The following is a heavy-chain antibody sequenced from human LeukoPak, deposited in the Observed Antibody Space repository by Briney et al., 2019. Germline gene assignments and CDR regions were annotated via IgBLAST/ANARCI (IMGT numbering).Heavy chain of an antibody. CDR2: IHYSGKN. J-gene: IGHJ5*02. Sequence: SETLSLTCTVSGGSITSYYWNWIRQPPGRGLEWIGYIHYSGKNYYNPSLKSRLTMSVDTSKSQFSLKLSSVTAADTAVYYCARNRRPSSVYSRIFNARGKEPLVTSS. V-gene: IGHV4-59*01. CDR3: ARNRRPSSVYSRIFNA. D-gene: IGHD3-22*01. CDR1: GGSITSYY.